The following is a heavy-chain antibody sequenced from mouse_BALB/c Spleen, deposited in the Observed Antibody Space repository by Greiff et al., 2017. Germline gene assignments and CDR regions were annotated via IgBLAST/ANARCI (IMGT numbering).Heavy chain of an antibody. V-gene: IGHV5-6-5*01. J-gene: IGHJ4*01. CDR1: GFTFSSYA. CDR3: ARGRYAQYAMDY. CDR2: ISSGGST. D-gene: IGHD1-1*01. Sequence: EVQLVESGGGLVKPGGSLKLSCAASGFTFSSYAMSWVRQTPEKRLEWVASISSGGSTYYPDSVKGRFTISRDNARNILYLQMSSLRSEDTAMYYCARGRYAQYAMDYWGQGTSVTVSS.